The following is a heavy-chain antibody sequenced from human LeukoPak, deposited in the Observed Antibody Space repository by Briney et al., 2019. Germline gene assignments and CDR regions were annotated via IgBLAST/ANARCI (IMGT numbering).Heavy chain of an antibody. Sequence: PSQTLSLTCTVSGGSISSGGYYWSWIRQPPGKGLEWIGYIYHSGSTYYNPSLKSRVTISADSSKNQFSLKLSSVTAADTAVYYCAKNGQSGFSFDPWGQGILVSVSS. CDR1: GGSISSGGYY. CDR2: IYHSGST. D-gene: IGHD1-26*01. J-gene: IGHJ5*02. V-gene: IGHV4-30-2*01. CDR3: AKNGQSGFSFDP.